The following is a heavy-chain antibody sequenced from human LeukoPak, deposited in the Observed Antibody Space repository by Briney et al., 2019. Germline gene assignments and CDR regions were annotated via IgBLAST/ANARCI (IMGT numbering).Heavy chain of an antibody. Sequence: PSETLSLTCTVSGGSISSGSYYWRWIRQPAGKGLEWIGRIYTTGSTNYNPSLKSRVTISVDTSKNQFSLKLSSVTAADTAVYYCARGTGIAESWGQGTLVTVSS. CDR1: GGSISSGSYY. V-gene: IGHV4-61*02. J-gene: IGHJ5*02. CDR2: IYTTGST. CDR3: ARGTGIAES. D-gene: IGHD6-13*01.